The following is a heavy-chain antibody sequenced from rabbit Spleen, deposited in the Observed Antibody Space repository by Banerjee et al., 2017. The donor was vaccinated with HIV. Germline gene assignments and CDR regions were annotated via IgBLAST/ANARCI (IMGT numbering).Heavy chain of an antibody. CDR1: GFSFISGYY. CDR3: ARGVYDDYDTYYFDL. CDR2: IYTGSGST. V-gene: IGHV1S40*01. Sequence: QSLEESGGDLVKPGTSLTLTCTASGFSFISGYYMCWVRQAPGKGLELIGCIYTGSGSTYYASWAKGRFTISKTSSTTVTLQMTSLTAADTAMYFCARGVYDDYDTYYFDLWGQGTLVTVS. J-gene: IGHJ4*01. D-gene: IGHD2-1*01.